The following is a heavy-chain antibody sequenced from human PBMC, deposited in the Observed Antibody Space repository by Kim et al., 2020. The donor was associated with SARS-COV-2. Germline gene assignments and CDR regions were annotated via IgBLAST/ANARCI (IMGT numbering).Heavy chain of an antibody. J-gene: IGHJ6*02. D-gene: IGHD5-12*01. Sequence: SVKVSCKASGGTFSSYAISWVRQAPGQGLEWMGGIIPIFGTANYAQKFQGRVTITADESTSTAYMELSSLRSEDTAVYYCARPLSSYDSPIYYYGMDVWGQGTTVTVSS. CDR3: ARPLSSYDSPIYYYGMDV. CDR1: GGTFSSYA. V-gene: IGHV1-69*13. CDR2: IIPIFGTA.